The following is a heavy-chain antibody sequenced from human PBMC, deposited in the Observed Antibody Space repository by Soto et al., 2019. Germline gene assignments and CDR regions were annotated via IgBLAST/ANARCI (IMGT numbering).Heavy chain of an antibody. CDR3: AKYSPVGVPLLRDLHD. J-gene: IGHJ1*01. Sequence: GGSLRLSCVASGFTVSNNYMSWVRQAPGRGLEWVSAISNTGGTGDAGSVKGRSTTARDSSTNTLYLEVNSLRVDDTAVDYRAKYSPVGVPLLRDLHDWGQGTLVTVSS. V-gene: IGHV3-53*01. CDR2: ISNTGGT. CDR1: GFTVSNNY. D-gene: IGHD2-21*01.